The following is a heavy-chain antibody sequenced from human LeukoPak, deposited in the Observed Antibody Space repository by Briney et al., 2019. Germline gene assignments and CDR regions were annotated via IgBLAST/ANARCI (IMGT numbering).Heavy chain of an antibody. CDR1: GGTFSSYA. CDR2: IIPIFGTA. CDR3: ARDPVSSSWYGYYFDY. J-gene: IGHJ4*02. V-gene: IGHV1-69*05. D-gene: IGHD6-13*01. Sequence: ASVKVSCKASGGTFSSYAISWVRQAPGQGLEWMGGIIPIFGTANYAQKFQGRVTMTRDTSISTAYMELSRLRSDDTAVYYCARDPVSSSWYGYYFDYWGQGTLVTVSS.